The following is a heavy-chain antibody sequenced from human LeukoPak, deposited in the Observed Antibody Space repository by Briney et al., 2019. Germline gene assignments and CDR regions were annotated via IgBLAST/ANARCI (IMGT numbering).Heavy chain of an antibody. CDR1: GGSISSYY. CDR2: IYYSGST. V-gene: IGHV4-59*08. D-gene: IGHD1-1*01. CDR3: ARLENEDYFDY. Sequence: SETLSLTCTVSGGSISSYYWSWIRQPPGKGLEWTGYIYYSGSTNYNPSLKSRVTISVDTSKNQFSLKLSSVTAADTAVYYCARLENEDYFDYWGQGTLVTVSS. J-gene: IGHJ4*02.